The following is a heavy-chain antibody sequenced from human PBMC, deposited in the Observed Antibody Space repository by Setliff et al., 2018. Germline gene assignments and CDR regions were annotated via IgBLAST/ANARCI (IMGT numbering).Heavy chain of an antibody. CDR2: IPYDGSNK. J-gene: IGHJ4*02. V-gene: IGHV3-30*02. CDR3: AKDYDYVWGSYPKD. Sequence: GGSLRLSCAASGFNFSSYAMHWVRQAPGKGLEWVAFIPYDGSNKYYADSVKGRFTISRDNSKNTLYLQMNSLRAEDTAVYYCAKDYDYVWGSYPKDWGQGTRVTGSS. CDR1: GFNFSSYA. D-gene: IGHD3-16*02.